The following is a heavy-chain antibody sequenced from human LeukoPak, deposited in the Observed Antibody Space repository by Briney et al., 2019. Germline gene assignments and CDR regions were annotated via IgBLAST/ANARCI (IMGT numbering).Heavy chain of an antibody. V-gene: IGHV3-7*01. J-gene: IGHJ5*02. CDR1: GFTFSNYW. CDR2: IKRDGTEI. D-gene: IGHD6-19*01. CDR3: ARLGVVGTGNWFDP. Sequence: GGSLRLSCAASGFTFSNYWMSWLRQAPGKGLEWVANIKRDGTEIYCVDSLKGRFTISRDNAKNSLYPQMDCLRAEDTAVYYCARLGVVGTGNWFDPWGQGTLVTVSS.